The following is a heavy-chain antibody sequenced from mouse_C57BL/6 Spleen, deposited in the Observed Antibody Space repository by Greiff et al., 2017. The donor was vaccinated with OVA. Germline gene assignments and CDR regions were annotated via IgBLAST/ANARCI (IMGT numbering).Heavy chain of an antibody. CDR3: ARREYYYAKDY. CDR2: ISTGSSTI. Sequence: EVHLVESGGGLVKPGGSLTLSCAASGFTFSDFGMHWVRQAPEKGLEWVAYISTGSSTINYADTVKGRFTISRDNAKNTLFLQMTSLMSEDTAMNYCARREYYYAKDYWGQGTSVTVSS. V-gene: IGHV5-17*01. J-gene: IGHJ4*01. CDR1: GFTFSDFG.